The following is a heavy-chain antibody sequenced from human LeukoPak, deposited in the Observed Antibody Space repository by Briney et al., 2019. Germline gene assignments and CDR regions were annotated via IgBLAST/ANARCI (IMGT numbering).Heavy chain of an antibody. J-gene: IGHJ4*02. Sequence: VASVKVSCKASGYTFTSYDINWVRQTTGQGLEWMGWMNPNSGNTGYAQKFQGRVTMTRNTSISTAYMELSSLRSEDTAVYYCARGPLDSSSTFDYWGQGTLVTVSS. CDR2: MNPNSGNT. CDR1: GYTFTSYD. D-gene: IGHD6-6*01. CDR3: ARGPLDSSSTFDY. V-gene: IGHV1-8*01.